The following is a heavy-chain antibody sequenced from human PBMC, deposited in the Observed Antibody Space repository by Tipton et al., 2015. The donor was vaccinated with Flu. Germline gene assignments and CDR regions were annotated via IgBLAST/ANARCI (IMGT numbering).Heavy chain of an antibody. J-gene: IGHJ6*02. CDR2: IIPIFGTA. Sequence: QVQLVQSGAELKKPGASVKVSCKASGYTFTSYAISWVRQAPGQGLEWMGGIIPIFGTANYAQKFQGRVTITADESTSTAYMELSSLRSEDTAVYYCARDRPYCTNGVCYNDGMDVWGQGTTVTVSS. CDR3: ARDRPYCTNGVCYNDGMDV. CDR1: GYTFTSYA. V-gene: IGHV1-69*01. D-gene: IGHD2-8*01.